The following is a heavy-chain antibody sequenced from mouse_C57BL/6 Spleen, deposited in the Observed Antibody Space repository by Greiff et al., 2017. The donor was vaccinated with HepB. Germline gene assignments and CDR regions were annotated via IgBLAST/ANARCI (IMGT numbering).Heavy chain of an antibody. Sequence: QVQLQQSGPELVKPGASVKISCKASGYAFSSSWMNWVKQRPGKGLEWIGRIYPGDGDTNYNGKFKGKATLTADKSSSTAYMQLSSLTSEDPAVYFCARAGSSGLDYWGQGTTLTVSS. CDR2: IYPGDGDT. J-gene: IGHJ2*01. V-gene: IGHV1-82*01. CDR1: GYAFSSSW. D-gene: IGHD3-2*02. CDR3: ARAGSSGLDY.